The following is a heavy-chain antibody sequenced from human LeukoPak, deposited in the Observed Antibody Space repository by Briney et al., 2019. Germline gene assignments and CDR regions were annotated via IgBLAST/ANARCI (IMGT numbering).Heavy chain of an antibody. J-gene: IGHJ4*02. V-gene: IGHV4-39*01. D-gene: IGHD6-19*01. CDR2: LYYSGSN. CDR3: ARHVGDSSGWKIDY. CDR1: GGSISSSSYY. Sequence: SETLSLTCTVSGGSISSSSYYWGWIRQPPGKGLEWIGSLYYSGSNYYNPSLKSRVTISVDTSKNQFSLKLSSVTAADTAVYYCARHVGDSSGWKIDYWGQGTLVTVSS.